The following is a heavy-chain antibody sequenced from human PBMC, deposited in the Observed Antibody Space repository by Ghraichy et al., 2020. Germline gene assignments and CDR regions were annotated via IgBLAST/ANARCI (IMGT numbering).Heavy chain of an antibody. D-gene: IGHD2-21*01. J-gene: IGHJ3*02. CDR3: AKGRVLLISEEAFDM. CDR1: GFTFDEYA. Sequence: SLNISCAASGFTFDEYAMHWVRQAPGKGLEWVAGICDKSVCRGYADSVKGRFTISRDNAKNSLYLQMNSLRPEDTALYYCAKGRVLLISEEAFDMWGQGTMVNVSA. V-gene: IGHV3-9*01. CDR2: ICDKSVCR.